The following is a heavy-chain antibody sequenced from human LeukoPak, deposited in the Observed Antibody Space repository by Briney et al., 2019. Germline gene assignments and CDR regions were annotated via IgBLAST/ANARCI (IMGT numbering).Heavy chain of an antibody. J-gene: IGHJ4*02. D-gene: IGHD3-10*01. CDR1: GGSISSATYY. CDR3: ARPLIWFGEGFAY. Sequence: SETLSLTCTVSGGSISSATYYWNWIRQPAGKGLEWIGRIYTSGSTNYNPSLKSRVTISVDTSKNQFSLKLSSVTAADTAIYYCARPLIWFGEGFAYWGQGTLVTVSS. V-gene: IGHV4-61*02. CDR2: IYTSGST.